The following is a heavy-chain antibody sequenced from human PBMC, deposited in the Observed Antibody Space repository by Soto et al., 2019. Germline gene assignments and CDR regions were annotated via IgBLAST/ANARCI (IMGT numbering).Heavy chain of an antibody. CDR3: ARSPAYGDYANLDT. V-gene: IGHV4-4*07. CDR1: GDSVSKYY. CDR2: IYSTRSP. J-gene: IGHJ5*02. D-gene: IGHD4-17*01. Sequence: QVQLQESGPGLVKPSETLSLTCTVTGDSVSKYYWNWIRQPAGKGLEWIGRIYSTRSPNYNPSLKSRVTMSVDTSKNQFSLKLNLSSVTAADTAVYYCARSPAYGDYANLDTWGPETLVTVSS.